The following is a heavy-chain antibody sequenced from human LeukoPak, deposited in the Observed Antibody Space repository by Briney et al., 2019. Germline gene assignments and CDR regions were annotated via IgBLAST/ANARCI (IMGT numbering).Heavy chain of an antibody. D-gene: IGHD1-1*01. CDR2: IWYDGSNK. CDR3: ARELPWNYFDY. CDR1: GFTFSSYG. J-gene: IGHJ4*02. Sequence: GGSLRLSCAASGFTFSSYGMHWVRQAPGKGLEWVADIWYDGSNKYYADSVKGRFTISRDNSKNTLYLQMNSLRAEDTAVYYCARELPWNYFDYWGQGTLVTVSS. V-gene: IGHV3-33*01.